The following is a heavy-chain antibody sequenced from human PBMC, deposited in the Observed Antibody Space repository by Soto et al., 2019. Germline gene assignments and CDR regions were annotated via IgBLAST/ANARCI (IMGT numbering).Heavy chain of an antibody. CDR1: GFTFSSSA. CDR3: ARGADWFDS. V-gene: IGHV3-30-3*01. J-gene: IGHJ5*01. CDR2: ISHDGINK. Sequence: GGSLRLSCAASGFTFSSSAMHWVRQAPGKGLEWVATISHDGINKYYADSMKGPFTISRDNSKNTLYLQMNTLRPEDTAVYYCARGADWFDSWGQGTLVTVS.